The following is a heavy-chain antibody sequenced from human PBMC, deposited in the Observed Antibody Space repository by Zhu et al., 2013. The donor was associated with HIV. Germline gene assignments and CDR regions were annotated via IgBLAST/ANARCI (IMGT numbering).Heavy chain of an antibody. D-gene: IGHD3-16*01. CDR1: GGTFSSYT. Sequence: QVQLVQSGAEVKKPGSSVKVSCKASGGTFSSYTISWVRQAPGQGLEWMGRIIPILGIANYAQKFQGRVTITADKSTSTAYMELSSLRSEDTAVYYCARPKERDYGLSGELSKINYYYGMDVWGQGTTVTVSS. CDR2: IIPILGIA. J-gene: IGHJ6*02. CDR3: ARPKERDYGLSGELSKINYYYGMDV. V-gene: IGHV1-69*02.